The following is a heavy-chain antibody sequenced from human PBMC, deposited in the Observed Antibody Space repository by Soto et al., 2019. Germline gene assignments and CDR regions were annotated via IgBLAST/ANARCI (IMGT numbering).Heavy chain of an antibody. D-gene: IGHD2-21*02. V-gene: IGHV3-48*02. Sequence: PGGSLRLSCAASGFTFSSYSMNWVRQAPGKGLEWVSYISSSSSTIYYADSVKGRFTISRDNAKNSLYLQMNSLRDEDTAVYYCAILKDGGNSLLVFAICGQGTLVTVSS. CDR1: GFTFSSYS. J-gene: IGHJ3*02. CDR2: ISSSSSTI. CDR3: AILKDGGNSLLVFAI.